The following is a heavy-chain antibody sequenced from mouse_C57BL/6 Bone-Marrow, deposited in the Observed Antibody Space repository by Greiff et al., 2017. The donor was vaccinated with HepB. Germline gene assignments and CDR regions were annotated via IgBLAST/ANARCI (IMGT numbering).Heavy chain of an antibody. Sequence: QVQLQQSGAELARPGASVKLSCKASGYTFTSYGISWVKQRTGQGLEWIGEIYPKSGNTYYNEKFKGKATLTADKSSCTAYMELRSLTSEDSAVYFCARWSTTVVPDYCGQGTTLTVSS. D-gene: IGHD1-1*01. J-gene: IGHJ2*01. V-gene: IGHV1-81*01. CDR1: GYTFTSYG. CDR3: ARWSTTVVPDY. CDR2: IYPKSGNT.